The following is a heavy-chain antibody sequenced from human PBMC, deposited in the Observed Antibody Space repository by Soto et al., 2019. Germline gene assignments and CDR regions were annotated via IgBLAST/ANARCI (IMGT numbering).Heavy chain of an antibody. D-gene: IGHD6-19*01. V-gene: IGHV4-59*01. Sequence: QVQLQESGPGLVKASETLSLTCTVSGGSISSYYWSWIRQPPGKGLEWIGYIYYSGSSNYNPSLKSRVTISVDTSKSRFSLQLSSVTAADTAVYYCARGPAWQWLPIWGQGTLVTVSS. CDR1: GGSISSYY. CDR3: ARGPAWQWLPI. J-gene: IGHJ4*02. CDR2: IYYSGSS.